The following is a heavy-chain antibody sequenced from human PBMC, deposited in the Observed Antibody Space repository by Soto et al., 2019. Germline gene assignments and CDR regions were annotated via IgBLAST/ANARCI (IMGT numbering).Heavy chain of an antibody. CDR3: TRPTSSPHASRSHML. D-gene: IGHD3-10*01. CDR2: VNSDGGST. J-gene: IGHJ3*01. V-gene: IGHV3-74*01. CDR1: GCTFSSYW. Sequence: PGGSLRLSCAASGCTFSSYWMQWGRQVPGRGRVGVSRVNSDGGSTTYADSVKGRFTISRDNARNTLYLQMASLRAADTAVYYCTRPTSSPHASRSHMLWGPATTVTVP.